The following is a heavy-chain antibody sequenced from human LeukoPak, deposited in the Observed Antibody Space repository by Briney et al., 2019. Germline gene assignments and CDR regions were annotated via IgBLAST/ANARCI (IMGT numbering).Heavy chain of an antibody. Sequence: PGGSLRLSCEGSAFIFSGHWMNWVRQTPGKGLEWVSALSGSGGSAYYADSVKGRFTISRDNSKNTLYLQMNSLRAEDTAVYYCAKGRYDSSGFNWAAWGQGTLVTVSS. J-gene: IGHJ4*02. CDR3: AKGRYDSSGFNWAA. D-gene: IGHD3-22*01. CDR1: AFIFSGHW. V-gene: IGHV3-23*01. CDR2: LSGSGGSA.